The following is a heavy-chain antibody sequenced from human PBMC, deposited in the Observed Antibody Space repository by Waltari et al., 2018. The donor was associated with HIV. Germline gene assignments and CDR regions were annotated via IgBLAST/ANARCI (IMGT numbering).Heavy chain of an antibody. V-gene: IGHV1-18*01. J-gene: IGHJ4*02. D-gene: IGHD3-3*01. CDR1: GYTFTSYG. CDR3: ARALWSGYYTPYYFDY. CDR2: FNAYNGQA. Sequence: QVQLVQSGAEVKKPGASVKVSCKASGYTFTSYGISWVRQAPGQGLEWMGWFNAYNGQANYAQKLQGRVTMTTETSTSTAYRDLSSLRSDDPAFYYCARALWSGYYTPYYFDYWGQGTLVTVSS.